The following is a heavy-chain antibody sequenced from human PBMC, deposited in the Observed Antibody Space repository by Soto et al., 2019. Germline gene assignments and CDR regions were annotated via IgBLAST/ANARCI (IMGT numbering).Heavy chain of an antibody. CDR3: VPYSSGWGGVDY. D-gene: IGHD6-19*01. V-gene: IGHV3-21*01. Sequence: EVQLVESGGGLVKPGGSLRLSCAASGFTFSSYSMNWVRQAPGKGLEWVSSISSSSSYIYYADSVKGRFTISRDNAKNSLYLQMSSLRAEDTAVYYCVPYSSGWGGVDYWGQGTLVTVSS. CDR1: GFTFSSYS. CDR2: ISSSSSYI. J-gene: IGHJ4*02.